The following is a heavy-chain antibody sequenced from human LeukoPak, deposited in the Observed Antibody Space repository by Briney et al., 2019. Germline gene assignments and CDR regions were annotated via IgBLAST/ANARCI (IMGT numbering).Heavy chain of an antibody. J-gene: IGHJ4*02. V-gene: IGHV3-48*04. Sequence: PGGSLRLSCATSRFTFSTYTMNWVRQAPGKGLEWVSYISGSSSIIYYADSVKGRVTISRDNAKNSLYLQMNSLRAEDTAVYYCASAYCSSTICYPSFDYWGQGTLVTVSS. D-gene: IGHD2-2*01. CDR3: ASAYCSSTICYPSFDY. CDR1: RFTFSTYT. CDR2: ISGSSSII.